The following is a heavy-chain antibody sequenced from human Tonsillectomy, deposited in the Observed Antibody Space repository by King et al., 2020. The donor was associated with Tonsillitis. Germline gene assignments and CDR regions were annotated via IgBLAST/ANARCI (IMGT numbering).Heavy chain of an antibody. CDR2: IIPIFGTA. D-gene: IGHD3-9*01. CDR1: GGTFSSYA. Sequence: QLVQSGAEVKKPGSSVKVSCKASGGTFSSYAISWVRQAPGQGLEWMGGIIPIFGTANYAQKFQGRVTITADESTSTAYMGLSSLRSEDTAVYYCARGPTLHYDILTGYFFDLWGRGTLVTVSS. V-gene: IGHV1-69*01. J-gene: IGHJ2*01. CDR3: ARGPTLHYDILTGYFFDL.